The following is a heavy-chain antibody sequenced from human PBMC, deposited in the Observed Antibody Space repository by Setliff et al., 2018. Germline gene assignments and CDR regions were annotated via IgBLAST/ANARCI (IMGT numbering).Heavy chain of an antibody. CDR3: STGEYTTSWYAFDI. D-gene: IGHD3-16*01. Sequence: GGSLRLSCAASGFIFTNAWMNWVRQSPGKGLEWVGRIKAKSEGGTADYAAPVKGRFTLSRDDSKNTLYLQMSSLKIEDTAVYYCSTGEYTTSWYAFDIWGQGTRVTVSS. J-gene: IGHJ3*02. V-gene: IGHV3-15*01. CDR1: GFIFTNAW. CDR2: IKAKSEGGTA.